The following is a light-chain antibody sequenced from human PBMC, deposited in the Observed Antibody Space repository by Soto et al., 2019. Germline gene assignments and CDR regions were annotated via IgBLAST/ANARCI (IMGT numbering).Light chain of an antibody. CDR2: KAS. CDR1: QSISSW. CDR3: QQYNSYST. V-gene: IGKV1-5*03. Sequence: DIQMTQSPSTLSASVGDRVTITCRASQSISSWLAWYQQKPGKAPKLLIYKASSLESGVPSRFSGSGSGTGFTLTISRLQPDEFSTYYCQQYNSYSTFGQGTKVEIK. J-gene: IGKJ1*01.